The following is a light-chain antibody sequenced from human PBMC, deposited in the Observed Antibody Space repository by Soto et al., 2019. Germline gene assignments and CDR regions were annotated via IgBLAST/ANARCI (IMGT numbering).Light chain of an antibody. J-gene: IGKJ2*01. V-gene: IGKV3-20*01. Sequence: EIVLTQSPGTLSLSPGDIATLSCRASQSVGSSYLAWYQQKPGQAPRLLIYGASSRATGIPDRFSGSGSGTDFTLTISRLEPEDFAVYYCHQYGTSPYTFGQGTKLEIK. CDR2: GAS. CDR3: HQYGTSPYT. CDR1: QSVGSSY.